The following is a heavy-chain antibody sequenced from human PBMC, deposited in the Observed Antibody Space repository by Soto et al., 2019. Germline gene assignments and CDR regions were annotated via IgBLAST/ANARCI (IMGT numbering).Heavy chain of an antibody. D-gene: IGHD2-2*03. CDR1: GYTFTGYY. J-gene: IGHJ6*02. V-gene: IGHV1-2*04. CDR2: INPNSGGT. CDR3: ARSSIGYCSSTSCPGYYYYGMDV. Sequence: QVQLVQSGAEVKKPGASVKVSCKASGYTFTGYYMHWVRQAPGQGLEWMGWINPNSGGTNYAQKFQGWVTMTRETSISTAYMELSRLRSDDTAVYYCARSSIGYCSSTSCPGYYYYGMDVWGQGTTVTVSS.